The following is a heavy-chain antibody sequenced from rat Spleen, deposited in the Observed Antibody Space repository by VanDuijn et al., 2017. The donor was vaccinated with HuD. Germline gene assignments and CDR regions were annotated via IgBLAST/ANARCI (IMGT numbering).Heavy chain of an antibody. D-gene: IGHD1-1*01. CDR2: INSAGTT. J-gene: IGHJ3*01. CDR3: ARSDGVHYYLPFAD. CDR1: GHSIDSSYR. Sequence: EVQLQESGPGLVKPSQSLSLTCSVTGHSIDSSYRWNWIRKFPGNKLEWMGYINSAGTTNYNPSLKSRISITRDTSKNQFFLQVNSVSSEDTATYYCARSDGVHYYLPFADWGQGTLVTVSS. V-gene: IGHV3-3*01.